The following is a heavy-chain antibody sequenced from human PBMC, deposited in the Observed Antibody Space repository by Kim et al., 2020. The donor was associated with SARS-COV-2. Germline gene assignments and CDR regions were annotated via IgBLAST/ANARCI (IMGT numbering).Heavy chain of an antibody. Sequence: GGSLRLSCAASGFTFSSYNMNWVRQAPGKGLEWVSSISSSSSYIYSAYSVKGRFTISRDNAKYSLYLQMNSLRAEDTAVYYCARGPRGYSYGDVDYWGQGTLVTVSS. CDR3: ARGPRGYSYGDVDY. J-gene: IGHJ4*02. CDR2: ISSSSSYI. V-gene: IGHV3-21*01. D-gene: IGHD5-18*01. CDR1: GFTFSSYN.